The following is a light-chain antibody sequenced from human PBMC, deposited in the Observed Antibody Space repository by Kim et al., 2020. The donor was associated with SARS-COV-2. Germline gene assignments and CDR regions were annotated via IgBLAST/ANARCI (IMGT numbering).Light chain of an antibody. Sequence: SSELTQDPAVSVALGQTVRITCQGDSLRSYYATWYQQKPGQAPILVIYGKNNRPSGIPDRFSGSSSGNIASLTITRPQAGDEADYYFNSRDSNANVVFGG. CDR2: GKN. V-gene: IGLV3-19*01. J-gene: IGLJ2*01. CDR3: NSRDSNANVV. CDR1: SLRSYY.